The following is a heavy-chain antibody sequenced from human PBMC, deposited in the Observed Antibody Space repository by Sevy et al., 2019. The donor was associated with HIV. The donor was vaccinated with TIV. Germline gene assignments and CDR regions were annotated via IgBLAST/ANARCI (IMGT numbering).Heavy chain of an antibody. CDR3: AGAYHYASSGYGFDY. J-gene: IGHJ4*02. V-gene: IGHV3-9*01. CDR2: ISWNSDNI. Sequence: GGCLRLSCAASGFTFDDYAMQWVRQGPGKGLEWVARISWNSDNIGYSDSVKGRFTISRDNAKNSLYLQMNSLRDEDTALYYCAGAYHYASSGYGFDYWGQGTLVTVSS. CDR1: GFTFDDYA. D-gene: IGHD3-22*01.